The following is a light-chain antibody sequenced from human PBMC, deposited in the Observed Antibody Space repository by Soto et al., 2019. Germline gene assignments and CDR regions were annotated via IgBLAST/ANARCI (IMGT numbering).Light chain of an antibody. Sequence: DIPMTQSPSTLSASVGDRVTITCRASQSIYKWLAWYQQKPGKAPKLLIYEASSLQSGVPSRFGGSGSGTEFTLTISSLQPDDFATYYCQQYNSYPWTFGQGTKVEIK. V-gene: IGKV1-5*03. J-gene: IGKJ1*01. CDR2: EAS. CDR3: QQYNSYPWT. CDR1: QSIYKW.